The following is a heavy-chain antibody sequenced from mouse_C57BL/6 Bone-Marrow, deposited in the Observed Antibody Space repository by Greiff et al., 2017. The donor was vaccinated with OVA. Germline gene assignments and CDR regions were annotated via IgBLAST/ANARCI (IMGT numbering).Heavy chain of an antibody. Sequence: VKLVESGPGLVAPSQSLSITCTVSGFSLTSYGVDWVRQSPGKGLEWLGVIWGVGSTNYNSALKSRLSISKDNSKSQVFLKMNSLQTDDTAMYXCARDYGSSYAYAMDYWGQGTSVTVSS. D-gene: IGHD1-1*01. CDR2: IWGVGST. V-gene: IGHV2-6*01. CDR1: GFSLTSYG. CDR3: ARDYGSSYAYAMDY. J-gene: IGHJ4*01.